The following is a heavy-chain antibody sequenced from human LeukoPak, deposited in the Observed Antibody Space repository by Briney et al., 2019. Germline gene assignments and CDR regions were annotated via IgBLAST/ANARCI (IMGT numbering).Heavy chain of an antibody. CDR1: GGSISSYY. V-gene: IGHV4-4*07. CDR3: AGNYYGSGSYYSEDRY. J-gene: IGHJ4*02. CDR2: IYTSGST. D-gene: IGHD3-10*01. Sequence: SETPSLTFTVSGGSISSYYWSWIRQPAGKGLEWIGRIYTSGSTNYNPSLKSRVTISVDTSKNQFSLKLSSVTAADTAVYYWAGNYYGSGSYYSEDRYWGQGTLVTVSS.